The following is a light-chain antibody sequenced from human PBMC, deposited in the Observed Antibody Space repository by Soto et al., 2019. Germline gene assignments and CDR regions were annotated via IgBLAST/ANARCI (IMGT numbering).Light chain of an antibody. Sequence: QSALTQHPSASGSPGQSVTISCAGTYNDVGDYNYVSWYQQHPGKVPKLLTYGVTERPSGVPGRFSGSKSGHTASLTVSDLQPADEAVYYCSSYSGTYSNVIFGGGTKLTVL. J-gene: IGLJ2*01. V-gene: IGLV2-8*01. CDR1: YNDVGDYNY. CDR2: GVT. CDR3: SSYSGTYSNVI.